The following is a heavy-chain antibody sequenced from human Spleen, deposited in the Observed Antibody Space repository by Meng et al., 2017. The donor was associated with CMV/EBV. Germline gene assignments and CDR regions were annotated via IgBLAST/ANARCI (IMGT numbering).Heavy chain of an antibody. Sequence: GESLKISCAASGFTFSTYWMSWARQAPGKGLEWVSYISSSGSTIHYADSVKGRFTISRDNAKNSLYLQMNSLRAVDTAVYYCARKVVVIERYPDYWGQGTLVTVSS. CDR3: ARKVVVIERYPDY. J-gene: IGHJ4*02. D-gene: IGHD3-22*01. CDR2: ISSSGSTI. V-gene: IGHV3-48*04. CDR1: GFTFSTYW.